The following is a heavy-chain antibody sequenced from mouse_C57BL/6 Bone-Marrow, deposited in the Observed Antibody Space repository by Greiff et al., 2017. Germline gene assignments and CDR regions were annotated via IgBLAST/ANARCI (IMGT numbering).Heavy chain of an antibody. V-gene: IGHV2-2*01. J-gene: IGHJ1*03. Sequence: VQGVESGPGLVQPSQSLSITCTVSGFSLTSYGVHWVRQSPGKGLEWLGVIWSGGSTDYNAAFISRLSISKDNSKSQVFFKMNSLQADDTAIYYCARGDYGSRLYWYFDVGGTGTTVTVTS. D-gene: IGHD1-1*01. CDR3: ARGDYGSRLYWYFDV. CDR2: IWSGGST. CDR1: GFSLTSYG.